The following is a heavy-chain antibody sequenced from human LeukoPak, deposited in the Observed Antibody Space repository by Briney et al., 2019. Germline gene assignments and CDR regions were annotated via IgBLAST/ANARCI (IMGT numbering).Heavy chain of an antibody. CDR3: ARLAARRDY. V-gene: IGHV4-38-2*01. Sequence: PSGTLSLTCAVSGGSISSSYYWSWIRQPAGKGLEWIGSIYYSGSTYYNPSLKSRVTISVDTSKNQFSLKLSSVTAADTAVYYCARLAARRDYWGQGTLVTVSS. J-gene: IGHJ4*02. CDR2: IYYSGST. D-gene: IGHD6-6*01. CDR1: GGSISSSYY.